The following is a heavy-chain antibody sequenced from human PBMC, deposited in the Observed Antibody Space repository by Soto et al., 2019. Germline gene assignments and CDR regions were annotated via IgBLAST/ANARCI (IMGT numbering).Heavy chain of an antibody. D-gene: IGHD4-17*01. V-gene: IGHV4-30-4*01. CDR2: IYDSGST. J-gene: IGHJ2*01. Sequence: QLQLRESGPGLVKPSETLSLTCTVSGGSISGGVGGLYYWSWIRQPPGKGLGRIGYIYDSGSTYYNPSLKSRVPMSVDTSKNQFSLRLSSVTAADTAVYYCAREVIPLTTDWYFDLWGRGTLVTVSS. CDR3: AREVIPLTTDWYFDL. CDR1: GGSISGGVGGLYY.